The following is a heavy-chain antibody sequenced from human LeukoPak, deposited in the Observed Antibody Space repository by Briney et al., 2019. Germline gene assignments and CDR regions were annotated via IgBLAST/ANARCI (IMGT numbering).Heavy chain of an antibody. Sequence: PGGSLRPSCAASGFTFSSYAMSWVRQPPGKGLEWVSSIIISSSYIYYADSVKGRFTISRDNAKNSLYLQMNSLRAEDTAVYYCARGGRSRGRQTNYFDYGGQGTLVTVSA. CDR2: IIISSSYI. CDR1: GFTFSSYA. CDR3: ARGGRSRGRQTNYFDY. V-gene: IGHV3-21*01. D-gene: IGHD6-13*01. J-gene: IGHJ4*02.